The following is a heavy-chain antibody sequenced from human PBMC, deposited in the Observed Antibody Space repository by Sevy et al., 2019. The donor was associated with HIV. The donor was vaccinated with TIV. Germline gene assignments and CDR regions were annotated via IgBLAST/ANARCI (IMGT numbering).Heavy chain of an antibody. D-gene: IGHD3-3*01. CDR3: SAGVGTSDFDY. CDR2: IKSKTDGGTR. CDR1: GFTFKNAW. J-gene: IGHJ4*02. V-gene: IGHV3-15*01. Sequence: GGSLRLSCLASGFTFKNAWMSWVRQTPGKGLEWVGRIKSKTDGGTRDFAAVVKGRFAITRDDSKNTVSLQMDNLRTEDTAIYYCSAGVGTSDFDYWGQGILVTVS.